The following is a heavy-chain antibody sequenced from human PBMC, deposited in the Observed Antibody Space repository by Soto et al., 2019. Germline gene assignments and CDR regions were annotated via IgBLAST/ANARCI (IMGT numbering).Heavy chain of an antibody. Sequence: QVQLVESGGGVVQPGRSLRLSCAASGFTFSSYAMHWVRQAPGKGLEWVAVISYDGSDKYYADSVKGRFTISRDNSKNTLKLQMTSLRAAATAVYYCAKALGELSPESFDYWGQGTLITVSS. V-gene: IGHV3-30*18. CDR1: GFTFSSYA. J-gene: IGHJ4*02. CDR3: AKALGELSPESFDY. CDR2: ISYDGSDK. D-gene: IGHD3-16*02.